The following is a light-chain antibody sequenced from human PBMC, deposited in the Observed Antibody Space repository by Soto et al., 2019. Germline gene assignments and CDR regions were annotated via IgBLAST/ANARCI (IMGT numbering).Light chain of an antibody. CDR2: GAS. V-gene: IGKV3-15*01. J-gene: IGKJ1*01. CDR3: QHYNNCPRT. CDR1: QSVSSN. Sequence: EIVMTQSPATLSVSPGERATLSCRASQSVSSNFAWYQQKPGQAPRLLIYGASTRAPGIPARFSGSGSGTEFTLTISSLQSEDFAVYYCQHYNNCPRTFGQGTKVEIK.